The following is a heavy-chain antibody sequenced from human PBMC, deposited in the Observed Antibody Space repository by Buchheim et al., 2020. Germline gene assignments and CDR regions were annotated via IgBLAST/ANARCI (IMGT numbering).Heavy chain of an antibody. D-gene: IGHD2-15*01. CDR2: ISYDGSNK. J-gene: IGHJ6*02. V-gene: IGHV3-30-3*01. Sequence: VQLVESGGGLVQPGGSLRLSCAASGFNFSSYAMHWVRQAPGKGLEWVAVISYDGSNKYYADSVKGRFTISRDNSKNTLYLQMNSLRAEDTAVYYCARDLVVAARSYYGMDVWGQGTT. CDR1: GFNFSSYA. CDR3: ARDLVVAARSYYGMDV.